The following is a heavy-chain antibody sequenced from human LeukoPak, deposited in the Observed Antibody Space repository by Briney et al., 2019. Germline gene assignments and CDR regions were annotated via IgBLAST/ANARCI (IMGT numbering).Heavy chain of an antibody. CDR1: GGSISSYY. V-gene: IGHV4-59*08. D-gene: IGHD6-19*01. J-gene: IGHJ4*02. CDR3: ARHLRYSSGWHPGGYFDY. Sequence: SETLSLTCTVSGGSISSYYWSWIRQPPGKGLEWIGYIYYSGSTNYNPSLKSRVTISVDTSKNQFSLKLSSVTAADTAVYYCARHLRYSSGWHPGGYFDYWGQGTLVTVSS. CDR2: IYYSGST.